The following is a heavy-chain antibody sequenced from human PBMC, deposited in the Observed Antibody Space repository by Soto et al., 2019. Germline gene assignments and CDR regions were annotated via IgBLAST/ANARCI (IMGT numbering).Heavy chain of an antibody. J-gene: IGHJ4*02. CDR2: FRSGGDDDTT. D-gene: IGHD6-19*01. CDR1: GFTFSSYS. CDR3: AKDTAGYSSGWSRVDY. Sequence: GGSLRLSCAASGFTFSSYSMSWVRQAPGKGLEWVSGFRSGGDDDTTYYADSVRGRFTISRDNSKNTLYLQMNSLRAEDTAVYYCAKDTAGYSSGWSRVDYWGQGTLVTVSS. V-gene: IGHV3-23*01.